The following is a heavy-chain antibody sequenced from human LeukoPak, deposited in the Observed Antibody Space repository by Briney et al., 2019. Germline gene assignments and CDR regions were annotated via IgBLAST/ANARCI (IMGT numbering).Heavy chain of an antibody. CDR2: ISSSGSTI. J-gene: IGHJ3*02. CDR1: GFTFSDYY. D-gene: IGHD1-26*01. V-gene: IGHV3-11*01. Sequence: GGSLRLSCAASGFTFSDYYMSWIRQAPGKGLECVSYISSSGSTIYYADSVKGRFTISRDNAKNSLYLQMNSLRAEDTAVYYCARFQGGGSYTTYAFDIWGQGTMVTVSS. CDR3: ARFQGGGSYTTYAFDI.